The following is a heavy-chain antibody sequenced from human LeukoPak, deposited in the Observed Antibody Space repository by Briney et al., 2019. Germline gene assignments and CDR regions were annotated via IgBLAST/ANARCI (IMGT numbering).Heavy chain of an antibody. J-gene: IGHJ3*02. D-gene: IGHD3-9*01. Sequence: GASVKVSCKASGYTFTSYYMYWVRQAPGQGLEWMGMINPYDGGTTYAQKFQGRVTVTRDTSTSTVYMDLSSLRSDDTAVYFCARDRPYYNILTGYVHDAFDIWGQGTMVTVSS. V-gene: IGHV1-46*01. CDR2: INPYDGGT. CDR1: GYTFTSYY. CDR3: ARDRPYYNILTGYVHDAFDI.